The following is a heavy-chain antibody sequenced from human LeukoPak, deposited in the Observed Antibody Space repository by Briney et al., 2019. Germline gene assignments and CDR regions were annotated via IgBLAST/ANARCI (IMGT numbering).Heavy chain of an antibody. J-gene: IGHJ6*03. V-gene: IGHV3-23*01. CDR2: ISGSGGST. CDR3: AKPPITIFGVIHYYYMDV. D-gene: IGHD3-3*01. CDR1: GFTFSSYA. Sequence: GGSLRLSCAASGFTFSSYAMSWVRQAPGKGLKWVSAISGSGGSTYYADSVKGRFTISRDNSKNTLYLQMNSLRAEDTAVYYCAKPPITIFGVIHYYYMDVWGKGTTVTVSS.